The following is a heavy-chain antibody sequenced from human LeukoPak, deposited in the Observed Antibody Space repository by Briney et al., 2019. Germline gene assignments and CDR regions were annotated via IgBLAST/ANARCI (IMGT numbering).Heavy chain of an antibody. D-gene: IGHD4-17*01. CDR1: ADSFSSHY. V-gene: IGHV4-59*11. Sequence: SETLSLTYAVSADSFSSHYWTWIRQPPGKGLEWIGYISYIGSTNYNPSLKSRVTISIDTSKNQFSLKLSSVTAADTAVYYCARDLVTVTKGFDIWGQGTMVSVSS. CDR2: ISYIGST. CDR3: ARDLVTVTKGFDI. J-gene: IGHJ3*02.